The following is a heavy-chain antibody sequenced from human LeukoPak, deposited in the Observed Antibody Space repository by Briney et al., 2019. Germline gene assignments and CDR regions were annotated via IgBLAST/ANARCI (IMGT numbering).Heavy chain of an antibody. CDR1: GGSISSYY. CDR2: IYHSGST. V-gene: IGHV4-59*12. CDR3: ARGPGGYYGSGSYPPTFDY. J-gene: IGHJ4*02. D-gene: IGHD3-10*01. Sequence: PSETLSLTCTVSGGSISSYYWSWIRQPPGKGLEWIGYIYHSGSTYYNPSLKSRVTISVDRSKNQFSLKLSSVTAADTAVFYCARGPGGYYGSGSYPPTFDYWGQGTLVTVSS.